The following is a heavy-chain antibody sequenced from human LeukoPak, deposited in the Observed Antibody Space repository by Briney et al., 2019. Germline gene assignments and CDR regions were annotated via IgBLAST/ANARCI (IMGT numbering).Heavy chain of an antibody. CDR2: INHSGST. Sequence: PSETLSLTGAVYGGSFSGYYWSWIRQRPGKGLEWIGEINHSGSTNYNPSLKSRVTISVDTSKNQFSLKLSSVTAADTAVYYCARRRPRVATIKLRRGDAFDIWGQGTMVTVSS. D-gene: IGHD5-12*01. V-gene: IGHV4-34*01. J-gene: IGHJ3*02. CDR1: GGSFSGYY. CDR3: ARRRPRVATIKLRRGDAFDI.